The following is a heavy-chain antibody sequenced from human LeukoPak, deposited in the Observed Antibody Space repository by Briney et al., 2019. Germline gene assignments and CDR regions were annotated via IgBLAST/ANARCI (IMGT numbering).Heavy chain of an antibody. V-gene: IGHV3-7*03. CDR2: IKKDGSET. CDR1: GFTFSTYW. CDR3: ARGRGYCSSTSCYFFGFDY. D-gene: IGHD2-2*01. J-gene: IGHJ4*02. Sequence: GGSMRLSCADSGFTFSTYWMSWVRQAPGKGLEWVANIKKDGSETYYVDSVKGRFTISRDNAKNSLYLQMNSLRAEDTAVYYRARGRGYCSSTSCYFFGFDYWGQGTLVTVSS.